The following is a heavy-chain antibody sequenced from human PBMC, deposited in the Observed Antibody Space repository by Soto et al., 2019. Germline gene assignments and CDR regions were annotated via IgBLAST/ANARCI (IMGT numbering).Heavy chain of an antibody. D-gene: IGHD4-17*01. J-gene: IGHJ4*02. CDR1: GYSFTTSG. CDR2: ISTYNGNT. Sequence: QAQLVQSGAEVKEPGASVKVSCKASGYSFTTSGITWVRQAPGQGLEWMGWISTYNGNTNYAQKLQERVTLTTDTSTSTAYMELRSMRSDDTAVYYCARRLYGDYDYWGQGTLVTVSS. V-gene: IGHV1-18*01. CDR3: ARRLYGDYDY.